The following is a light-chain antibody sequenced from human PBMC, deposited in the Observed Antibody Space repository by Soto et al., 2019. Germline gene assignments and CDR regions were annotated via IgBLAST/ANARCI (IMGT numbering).Light chain of an antibody. V-gene: IGKV1-39*01. J-gene: IGKJ4*01. CDR1: LRISKY. Sequence: DIRVIQSPSSLSASVGDRVTITCRASLRISKYLNWYQQEPGKAPKLLIFGASTLQSGVPSRFSGSGSGTEFTLTITSLQPEDSATYYCQQSHSTPLTFGGGTEVEI. CDR2: GAS. CDR3: QQSHSTPLT.